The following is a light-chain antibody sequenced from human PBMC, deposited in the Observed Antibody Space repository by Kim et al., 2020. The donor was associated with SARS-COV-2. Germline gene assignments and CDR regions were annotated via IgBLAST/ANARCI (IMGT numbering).Light chain of an antibody. Sequence: DIQMTQSPSSVSASVGDSVTISCRASQSVNRWLTWYQQKPGKAPQLLIYAASSLQSGVPSRFSGSGSGTDFTLTISSLQPEDFATYYCHQANNLPLTFGPGTKVDIK. CDR2: AAS. CDR1: QSVNRW. CDR3: HQANNLPLT. V-gene: IGKV1-12*01. J-gene: IGKJ3*01.